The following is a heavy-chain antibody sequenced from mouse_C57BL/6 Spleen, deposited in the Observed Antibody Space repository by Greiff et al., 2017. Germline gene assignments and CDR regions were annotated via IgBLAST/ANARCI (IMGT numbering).Heavy chain of an antibody. J-gene: IGHJ3*01. CDR3: TRWGYYGPWFAY. CDR2: IDPETGGT. D-gene: IGHD1-2*01. Sequence: VQLQQSGAELVRPGASVTLSCKASGYTFTDYEMHWVKQTPVHGLEWIGAIDPETGGTAYNQKFKGKAILTADTSSSTAYMELRSLTSEDSAVYDSTRWGYYGPWFAYWGQGTLVTVSA. CDR1: GYTFTDYE. V-gene: IGHV1-15*01.